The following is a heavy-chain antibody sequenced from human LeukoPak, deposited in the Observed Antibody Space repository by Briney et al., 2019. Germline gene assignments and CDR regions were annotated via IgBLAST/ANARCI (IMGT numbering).Heavy chain of an antibody. CDR1: GFTFSSYA. J-gene: IGHJ4*02. V-gene: IGHV3-30-3*01. CDR3: ASDCSGGSCYSGY. Sequence: LPGGSLRLSCAASGFTFSSYAMPWVRQAPGKGLEWVAVISYDGSNKYYADSVKGRFTIPRDNSKNTLYLQMNSLRAEDTAVYYCASDCSGGSCYSGYWGQGTLVTVSS. CDR2: ISYDGSNK. D-gene: IGHD2-15*01.